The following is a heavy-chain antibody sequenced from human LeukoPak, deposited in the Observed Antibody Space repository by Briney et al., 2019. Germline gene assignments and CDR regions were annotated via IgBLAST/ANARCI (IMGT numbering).Heavy chain of an antibody. D-gene: IGHD3-16*01. Sequence: GGSLRLSCEASRFSFSDYSMTWIRQAPGKGLEWVSYISSTSSYTDYADSVKDRFTISRDNARNSLYLQMSNLRAEDTAVYFCARGGGLDVWGQGATVTVSS. V-gene: IGHV3-11*03. J-gene: IGHJ6*02. CDR1: RFSFSDYS. CDR2: ISSTSSYT. CDR3: ARGGGLDV.